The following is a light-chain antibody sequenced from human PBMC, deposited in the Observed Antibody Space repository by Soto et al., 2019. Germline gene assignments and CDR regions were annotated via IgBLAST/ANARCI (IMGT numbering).Light chain of an antibody. CDR1: SGNIASAY. J-gene: IGLJ3*02. CDR3: QSFDSNNPWV. Sequence: NFMLTQPHSVSQSQGKTVTISCTRSSGNIASAYVQWYQQRPGSAPTTVIYEDDQRPSGVPDRFSGSIDSSSNSASLTISGLKTEDEADYYCQSFDSNNPWVFGGGTKLTVL. CDR2: EDD. V-gene: IGLV6-57*04.